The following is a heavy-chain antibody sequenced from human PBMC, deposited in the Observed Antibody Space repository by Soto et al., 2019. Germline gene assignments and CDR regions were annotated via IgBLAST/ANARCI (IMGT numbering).Heavy chain of an antibody. Sequence: ASVKVSCKASGYTFTSYYMHWVRQAPGQGLEWMGIINPNGGSTSYAQKFQGRVTMTRDTSTSTVYMELSSLRSEDTAVYYCARGPTVAGFYKPIYYYYGMDVWGQGTTVTVSS. D-gene: IGHD6-19*01. CDR3: ARGPTVAGFYKPIYYYYGMDV. V-gene: IGHV1-46*01. J-gene: IGHJ6*02. CDR2: INPNGGST. CDR1: GYTFTSYY.